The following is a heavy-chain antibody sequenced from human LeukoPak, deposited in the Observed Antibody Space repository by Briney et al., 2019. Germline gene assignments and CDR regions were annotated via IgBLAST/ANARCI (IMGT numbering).Heavy chain of an antibody. D-gene: IGHD2-2*01. Sequence: SETLSLTCAVYGGSVRGYYWSWIRQPPGKGLEWIGEINHSGSTNYNPSLKSRVTISVDTSKNQFSLKLSSVTAADTAVYYCARGDVIVVVPAAIGYYYYGMDVWGQGTTVTVSS. V-gene: IGHV4-34*01. CDR3: ARGDVIVVVPAAIGYYYYGMDV. J-gene: IGHJ6*02. CDR2: INHSGST. CDR1: GGSVRGYY.